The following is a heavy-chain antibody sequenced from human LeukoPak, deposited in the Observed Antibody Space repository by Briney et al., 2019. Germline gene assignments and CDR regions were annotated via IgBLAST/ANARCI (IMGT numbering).Heavy chain of an antibody. J-gene: IGHJ4*02. D-gene: IGHD1-14*01. V-gene: IGHV1-24*01. CDR2: FDPEDRET. CDR3: ATGGNPAHPVYYFDY. CDR1: GYTLTELS. Sequence: GAAVKVSCKVSGYTLTELSMHWVRQAPGKGLEWMGGFDPEDRETIYAQKFQGRVTMTEDTSTDTAYMELSSLRSEDTAVYYCATGGNPAHPVYYFDYWGQGTLVTVSS.